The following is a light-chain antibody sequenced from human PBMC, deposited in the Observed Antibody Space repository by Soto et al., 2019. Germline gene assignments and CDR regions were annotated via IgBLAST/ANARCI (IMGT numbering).Light chain of an antibody. J-gene: IGLJ1*01. Sequence: QSALTQPRSVSGSPGQSVTISCTGTSSDVGGYNYVSWYQQHPGKAPKLMIYDVSKRPSGVPDRFSGSKSVNTASLTISGLQAEDEADYYFCSYAGSYTEVFGTGTKLTVL. CDR3: CSYAGSYTEV. V-gene: IGLV2-11*01. CDR1: SSDVGGYNY. CDR2: DVS.